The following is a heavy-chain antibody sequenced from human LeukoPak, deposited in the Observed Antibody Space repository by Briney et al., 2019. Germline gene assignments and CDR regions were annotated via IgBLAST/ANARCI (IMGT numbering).Heavy chain of an antibody. J-gene: IGHJ4*02. CDR1: GDSISSSSYY. CDR2: IYYSGST. CDR3: ARVYYYGSGSYCFDY. Sequence: PSETLSLTCTVSGDSISSSSYYWGWIRQPPGKGLEWIGSIYYSGSTYYNPSLKSRVTISVDTSKNQFSLKLSSVTAADTAVYYRARVYYYGSGSYCFDYWGQGTLVTVSS. V-gene: IGHV4-39*07. D-gene: IGHD3-10*01.